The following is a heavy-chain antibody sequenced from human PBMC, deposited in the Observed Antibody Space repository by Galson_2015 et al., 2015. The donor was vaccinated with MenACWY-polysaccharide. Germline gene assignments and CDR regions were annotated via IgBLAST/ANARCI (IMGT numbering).Heavy chain of an antibody. CDR3: ARAGEGLFDS. J-gene: IGHJ4*02. Sequence: SLRLSCAAYGFTFSSHWMTWVRQAPGKGLEWVATIKRDGSEKYYVDSVKGRFTISRDNAKNSLSLQMNSLRAEDTAVYYCARAGEGLFDSWGQGTLVTVSS. D-gene: IGHD3-10*01. CDR1: GFTFSSHW. CDR2: IKRDGSEK. V-gene: IGHV3-7*01.